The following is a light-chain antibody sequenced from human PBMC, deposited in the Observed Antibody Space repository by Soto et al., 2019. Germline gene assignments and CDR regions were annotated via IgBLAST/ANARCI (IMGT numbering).Light chain of an antibody. J-gene: IGKJ1*01. CDR1: QSVGTS. V-gene: IGKV3-15*01. CDR3: QQYNDWPTP. CDR2: GAS. Sequence: EKVVTQSPATVSVSPGERATLSCRASQSVGTSVAWYQQKPGQAPRLLSYGASTRATGVPARFSGSGSGTDLALTIASLQSEDFGFYYCQQYNDWPTPVGQGSKVELK.